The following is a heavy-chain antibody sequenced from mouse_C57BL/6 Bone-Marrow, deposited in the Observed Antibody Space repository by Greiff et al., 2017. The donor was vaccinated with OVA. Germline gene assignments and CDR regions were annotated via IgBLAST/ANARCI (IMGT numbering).Heavy chain of an antibody. V-gene: IGHV3-6*01. CDR1: GYSITSGYY. J-gene: IGHJ2*01. Sequence: ESGPGLVKPSQSLSLTCSVTGYSITSGYYWNWSRQFPGNKLYWMGYISYDGSNNYNPSLKNRITITRDTSKNQFFLKLNSVTTEDTATFYGARDWDGDDYWGQGTTLTVSS. CDR2: ISYDGSN. D-gene: IGHD4-1*01. CDR3: ARDWDGDDY.